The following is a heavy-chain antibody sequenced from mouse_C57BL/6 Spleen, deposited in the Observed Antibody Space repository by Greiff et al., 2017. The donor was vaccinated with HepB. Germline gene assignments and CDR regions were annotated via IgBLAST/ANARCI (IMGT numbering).Heavy chain of an antibody. V-gene: IGHV5-17*01. Sequence: DVKLVESGGGLVKPGGSLKLSCAASGFTFSDYGMHWVRQAPEKGLEWVAYISSGSSTIYYADTVKGRFTISRDNAKNTLFLQMTSLRSDDTAMYYCARRYYFDYWGQGTTLTVSS. CDR2: ISSGSSTI. CDR1: GFTFSDYG. J-gene: IGHJ2*01. CDR3: ARRYYFDY.